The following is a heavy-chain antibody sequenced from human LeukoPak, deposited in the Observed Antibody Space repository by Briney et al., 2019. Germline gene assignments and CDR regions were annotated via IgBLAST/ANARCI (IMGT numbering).Heavy chain of an antibody. Sequence: ASVKVSCKASGYTFTGYYMHWVRQAPGQGLEWMGWINPNSGGTNYAQKLQGRVTMTTDTSTSTAYMELRSLRSDDTAVYYCARSATIFGVVPGYWGQGTLITVSS. D-gene: IGHD3-3*01. CDR3: ARSATIFGVVPGY. CDR2: INPNSGGT. CDR1: GYTFTGYY. V-gene: IGHV1-2*02. J-gene: IGHJ4*02.